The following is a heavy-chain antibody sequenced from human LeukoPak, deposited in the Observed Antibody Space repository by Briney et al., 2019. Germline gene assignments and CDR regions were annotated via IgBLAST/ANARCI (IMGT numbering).Heavy chain of an antibody. D-gene: IGHD3-22*01. V-gene: IGHV3-9*01. CDR1: GFTFDDYA. J-gene: IGHJ3*02. CDR3: AKEASDYYDSSGYFRAAFDI. CDR2: ISWNSGSI. Sequence: GGSLRLSCAASGFTFDDYAMHWVRQAPGKGLEWVSGISWNSGSIGYADSVKGRFTISRDNAKNSLYLQMNSLRAEDTALYYCAKEASDYYDSSGYFRAAFDIWGQGTMVTVSS.